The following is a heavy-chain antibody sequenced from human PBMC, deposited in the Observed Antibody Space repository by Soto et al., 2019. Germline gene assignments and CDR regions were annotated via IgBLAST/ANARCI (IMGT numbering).Heavy chain of an antibody. J-gene: IGHJ4*02. CDR1: GDSGGFISSSSYH. Sequence: QLQLQESGPGLVKPSETLSLTCTVSGDSGGFISSSSYHWGWISQPPGKGLEWIGNIYYSGSTYYNPPLKSRVTTSGDTSKNQFALRLTSVTAADTAVYYCARHPPYGPLDYWGQGTLVTVSS. V-gene: IGHV4-39*01. CDR3: ARHPPYGPLDY. D-gene: IGHD4-17*01. CDR2: IYYSGST.